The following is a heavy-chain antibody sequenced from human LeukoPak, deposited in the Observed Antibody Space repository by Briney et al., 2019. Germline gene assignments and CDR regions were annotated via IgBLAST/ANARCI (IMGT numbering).Heavy chain of an antibody. J-gene: IGHJ6*02. CDR1: GYTFTSYD. CDR2: MNPNSGNT. V-gene: IGHV1-8*01. D-gene: IGHD6-19*01. Sequence: ASVKVSCKASGYTFTSYDINWVRQATGQGLEWMGWMNPNSGNTGYAQKFQGRVTMTRNTSISTAYMELSSLRSEDTAVYYCARGDFIAVAGTDYSYGMDVWGQGTTVTVSS. CDR3: ARGDFIAVAGTDYSYGMDV.